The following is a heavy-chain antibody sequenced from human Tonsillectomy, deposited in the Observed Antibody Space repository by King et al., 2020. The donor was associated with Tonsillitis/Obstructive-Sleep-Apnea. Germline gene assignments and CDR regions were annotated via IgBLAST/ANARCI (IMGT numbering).Heavy chain of an antibody. CDR1: GFSLSTSGVG. CDR2: IYWDDDK. CDR3: THSARIWVGDPKNYYYYYMVV. D-gene: IGHD3-10*01. Sequence: ITLKESGPTLVKPTQTLTLTCTFSGFSLSTSGVGVGWIRQPPGKALEWLALIYWDDDKRYSPSLKSRLTITKDTSKNQVVLTMTNMDPVDTATYYCTHSARIWVGDPKNYYYYYMVVWGKGTTVTVSS. J-gene: IGHJ6*03. V-gene: IGHV2-5*02.